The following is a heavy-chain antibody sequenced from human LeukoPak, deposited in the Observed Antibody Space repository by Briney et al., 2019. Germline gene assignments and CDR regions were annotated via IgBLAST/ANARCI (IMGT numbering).Heavy chain of an antibody. V-gene: IGHV5-51*01. CDR3: VRHGLGSSWFGFDY. CDR1: GYTFTTYW. Sequence: RECLKISCKGSGYTFTTYWIGWVRQMPGKGLEWMGIIYPGDSDPRYSPSFQGQVTISADKSISTAYLQWSSLKASDSAMYYCVRHGLGSSWFGFDYWGQGTLVTVSS. D-gene: IGHD6-13*01. J-gene: IGHJ4*02. CDR2: IYPGDSDP.